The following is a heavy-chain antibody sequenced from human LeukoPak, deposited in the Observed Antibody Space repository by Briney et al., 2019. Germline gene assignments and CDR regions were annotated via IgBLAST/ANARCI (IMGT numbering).Heavy chain of an antibody. CDR2: ISSSSTYI. CDR1: GFTFSSYT. V-gene: IGHV3-21*01. CDR3: ATSSGPPN. J-gene: IGHJ4*02. Sequence: GGSLRLSCAASGFTFSSYTMNWVRQAPGKGLEWVSSISSSSTYIYYADSVKGRFTISRDNAKNSLFLQMNSLRAEDSAVYCCATSSGPPNWGQGTLVTVSS. D-gene: IGHD3-3*01.